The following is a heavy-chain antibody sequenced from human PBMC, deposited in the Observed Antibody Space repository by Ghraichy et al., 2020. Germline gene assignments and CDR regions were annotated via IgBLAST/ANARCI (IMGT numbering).Heavy chain of an antibody. D-gene: IGHD1-20*01. CDR1: GDSLRTSF. CDR3: ARRRIEMGVIGIQDNWLDP. Sequence: SETLSLTCIVSGDSLRTSFWNWIRQPAGRGLEWIGRIDTSGRTIYNPSLMSRVTISIDVPNNQFSLKLNSVTAADTAVYYCARRRIEMGVIGIQDNWLDPWGQGTLVTVSS. V-gene: IGHV4-4*07. CDR2: IDTSGRT. J-gene: IGHJ5*02.